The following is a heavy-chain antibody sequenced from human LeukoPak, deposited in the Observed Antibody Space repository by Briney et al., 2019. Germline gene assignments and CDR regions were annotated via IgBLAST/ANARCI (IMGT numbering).Heavy chain of an antibody. Sequence: GRSLRLSYAASGFTFSSYGMHWVRQAPGKGLEWVAVIWYDGSNKYYADSVKGRFTISRDNSKNTLYLQMNSLRAEDTAVYYCARELTSMDVWGQGTTVTVSS. V-gene: IGHV3-33*01. D-gene: IGHD2-2*01. CDR1: GFTFSSYG. CDR2: IWYDGSNK. J-gene: IGHJ6*02. CDR3: ARELTSMDV.